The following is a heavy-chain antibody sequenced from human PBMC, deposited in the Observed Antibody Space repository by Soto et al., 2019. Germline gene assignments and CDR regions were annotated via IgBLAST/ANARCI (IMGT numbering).Heavy chain of an antibody. D-gene: IGHD5-12*01. J-gene: IGHJ6*02. CDR3: ARATAWDYSGDEWGYCDYGMDV. V-gene: IGHV3-48*04. CDR2: ISSSSSTI. CDR1: GFTFSSYS. Sequence: GGSLRLSCAASGFTFSSYSMNWVRQAPGKGLEWVSYISSSSSTIYYEDSVKGRFTISRDNAKNTMYLKMNSLRAEDTAVSYCARATAWDYSGDEWGYCDYGMDVWGQGTTVTVSS.